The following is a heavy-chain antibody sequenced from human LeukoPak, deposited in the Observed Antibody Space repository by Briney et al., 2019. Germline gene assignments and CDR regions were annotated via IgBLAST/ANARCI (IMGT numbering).Heavy chain of an antibody. CDR2: IKSKPDGGTT. V-gene: IGHV3-15*07. CDR3: TSETDYYDSSGYYSPFDY. D-gene: IGHD3-22*01. Sequence: GGSLRLSCAASGFTFSSYAMHWVRQAPGKGLEWVGRIKSKPDGGTTDYAAPVKGRFTISRDDSKNTLYLQMNSLKTEDTAVYYCTSETDYYDSSGYYSPFDYWGQGTLVTVSS. J-gene: IGHJ4*02. CDR1: GFTFSSYA.